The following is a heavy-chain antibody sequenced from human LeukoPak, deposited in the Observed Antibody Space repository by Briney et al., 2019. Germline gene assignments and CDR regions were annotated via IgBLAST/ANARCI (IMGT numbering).Heavy chain of an antibody. Sequence: SETLSLTFTVSGGSISSYYWSWIRQPPGKGLEWIGYIYYSGSTNYNPSLKSRVTISVDTSKNQFSLKLSSVTAADTAVYYCARGGGNMVGAYYYYMDVWGKGTTVTVSS. V-gene: IGHV4-59*01. D-gene: IGHD1-26*01. CDR3: ARGGGNMVGAYYYYMDV. CDR1: GGSISSYY. J-gene: IGHJ6*03. CDR2: IYYSGST.